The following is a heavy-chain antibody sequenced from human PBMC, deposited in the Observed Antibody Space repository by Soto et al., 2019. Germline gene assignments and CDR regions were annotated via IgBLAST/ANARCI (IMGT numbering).Heavy chain of an antibody. V-gene: IGHV4-31*02. Sequence: VQLQESGPGLVKPSQTLSVTCSVSGDSVGRGGHYWTRIRQHPGKGLEGIGSIYWTGSTSYNPSLKGRVTISVDRSKNQFSLKVSSVTAADTAVYYCARDAGLASASDYWGQGTLITVSS. J-gene: IGHJ4*02. CDR3: ARDAGLASASDY. CDR2: IYWTGST. D-gene: IGHD1-26*01. CDR1: GDSVGRGGHY.